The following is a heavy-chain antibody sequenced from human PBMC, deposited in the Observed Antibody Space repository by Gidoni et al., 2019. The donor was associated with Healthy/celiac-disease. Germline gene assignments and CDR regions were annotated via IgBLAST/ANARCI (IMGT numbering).Heavy chain of an antibody. CDR3: AREGRPGYCSGGSCYSPYWYFDL. Sequence: QVQLQESGPGLVKPSETLSLTCTVSGCSISSYYWSWLRQPPGKGLVWNGYIYYSESTNYNPSLKSRVTISVDTSKNQFSLKLSSVTAADTAVYYCAREGRPGYCSGGSCYSPYWYFDLWGRGTLVTVSS. CDR1: GCSISSYY. CDR2: IYYSEST. J-gene: IGHJ2*01. V-gene: IGHV4-59*01. D-gene: IGHD2-15*01.